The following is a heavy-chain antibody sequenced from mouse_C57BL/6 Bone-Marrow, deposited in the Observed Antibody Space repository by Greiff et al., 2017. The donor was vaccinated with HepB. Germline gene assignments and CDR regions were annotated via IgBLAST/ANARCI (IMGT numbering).Heavy chain of an antibody. CDR3: ARPGDGNYGFDYFDY. CDR1: GYTFTSYD. J-gene: IGHJ2*01. D-gene: IGHD2-1*01. Sequence: VQRVESGPELVKPGASVKLSCKASGYTFTSYDINWVKQRPGQGLEWIGWIYPRDGSTKYNEKFKGKATLTVDTSSSTAYMELHSLTSEDSAVYFCARPGDGNYGFDYFDYWGQDTTLTVSS. CDR2: IYPRDGST. V-gene: IGHV1-85*01.